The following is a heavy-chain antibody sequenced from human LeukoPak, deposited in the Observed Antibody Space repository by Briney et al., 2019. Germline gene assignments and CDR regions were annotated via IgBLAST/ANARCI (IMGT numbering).Heavy chain of an antibody. Sequence: SVKVSCKASGGTFSSYAISWVRQAPGQGREWMGGIIPIFGTANYAQKFQGRVTITTDESTSTAYMELSSLRSEDTAVYYCAIERYCSSTSCYIANWFDPWGQGTLVTVSS. CDR1: GGTFSSYA. CDR3: AIERYCSSTSCYIANWFDP. J-gene: IGHJ5*02. CDR2: IIPIFGTA. V-gene: IGHV1-69*05. D-gene: IGHD2-2*02.